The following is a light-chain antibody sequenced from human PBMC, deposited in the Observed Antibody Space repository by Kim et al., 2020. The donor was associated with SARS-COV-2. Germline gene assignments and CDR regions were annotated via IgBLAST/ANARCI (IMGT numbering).Light chain of an antibody. V-gene: IGKV3-15*01. CDR3: NHNQNRPPWT. CDR2: EAA. CDR1: QRVASA. Sequence: SQGEKATLAARASQRVASALAGNRKKRDQAPSPLIYEAATRATGIPARLSAGGFVTGFTLTIRSLQSEDLAVYYCNHNQNRPPWTFGEGTK. J-gene: IGKJ1*01.